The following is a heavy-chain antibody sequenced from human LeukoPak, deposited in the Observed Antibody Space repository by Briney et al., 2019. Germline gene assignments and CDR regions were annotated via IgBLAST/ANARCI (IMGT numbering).Heavy chain of an antibody. V-gene: IGHV3-23*01. Sequence: GGSLRLCCAASGFTFSSYAMSWVRQAPGKGLEWVSTISGSGGSTYYADSVKGRFTISRDNSKNTLYLQMNSLRAEDTVIYYCAKETEIQLWYIDYWGQGTLVTVSS. CDR1: GFTFSSYA. CDR2: ISGSGGST. D-gene: IGHD5-18*01. CDR3: AKETEIQLWYIDY. J-gene: IGHJ4*02.